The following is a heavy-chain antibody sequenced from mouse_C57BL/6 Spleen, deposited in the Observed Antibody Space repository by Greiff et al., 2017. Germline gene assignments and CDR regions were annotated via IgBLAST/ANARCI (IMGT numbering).Heavy chain of an antibody. CDR2: INPGSGGT. V-gene: IGHV1-54*01. J-gene: IGHJ4*01. D-gene: IGHD2-4*01. CDR1: GYAFTSYL. CDR3: ARVDYDGSMDY. Sequence: QVHVKQSGAELVRPGTSVKVSCKASGYAFTSYLIEWVKQRPGQGLEWVGVINPGSGGTTYNENFKGQATLTADKSSSTAYMQLSSLTSEDSAVYFCARVDYDGSMDYWGQGTSVTVSS.